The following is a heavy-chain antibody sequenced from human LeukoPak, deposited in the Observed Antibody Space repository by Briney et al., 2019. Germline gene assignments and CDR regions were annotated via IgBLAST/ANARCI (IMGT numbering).Heavy chain of an antibody. Sequence: ASVKVSCKASGYTFTSYGISWVRQAPGQGLEWMGWISAYNGNTNYAQKFQGRVTITTDESTSTAYMELSSLRSEDTAVYYCARAQSIAAAGLFDYWGQGTLVTVSS. J-gene: IGHJ4*02. CDR1: GYTFTSYG. CDR2: ISAYNGNT. D-gene: IGHD6-13*01. V-gene: IGHV1-18*01. CDR3: ARAQSIAAAGLFDY.